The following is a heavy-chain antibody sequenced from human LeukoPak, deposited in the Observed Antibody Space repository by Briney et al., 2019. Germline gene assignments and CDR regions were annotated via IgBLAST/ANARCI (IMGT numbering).Heavy chain of an antibody. Sequence: ASVKVSCKASGYTFTSYYMHWVRQAPGQGLEWMGGIIPMFGTPNYAQRLQGRVTITADKSTKTAYMELSSLRSEDTAVYYCARAGIPGYCTNVTCSNWLDPWGQGTLVTVSS. J-gene: IGHJ5*02. CDR2: IIPMFGTP. CDR3: ARAGIPGYCTNVTCSNWLDP. CDR1: GYTFTSYY. D-gene: IGHD2-8*01. V-gene: IGHV1-69*06.